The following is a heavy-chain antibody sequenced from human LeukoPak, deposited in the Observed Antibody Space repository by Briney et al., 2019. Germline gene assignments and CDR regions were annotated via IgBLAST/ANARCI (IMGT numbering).Heavy chain of an antibody. CDR3: ARDGRGDIVVVPAAMGPVRYYGIDV. J-gene: IGHJ6*02. CDR2: ISYDGSNK. CDR1: GFTFSSYA. D-gene: IGHD2-2*01. V-gene: IGHV3-30-3*01. Sequence: PGRSLRLSCAASGFTFSSYAMHWVRQAPGKGLEWVAVISYDGSNKYYADSVKGRFTISRDNSKNTLYLQMNSLRAEDTAVYHCARDGRGDIVVVPAAMGPVRYYGIDVWGQGTTVTVSS.